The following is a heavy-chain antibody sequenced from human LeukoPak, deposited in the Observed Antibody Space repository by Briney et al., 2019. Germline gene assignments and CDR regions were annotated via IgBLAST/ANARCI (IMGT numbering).Heavy chain of an antibody. CDR3: ARDRGGGHMDV. V-gene: IGHV3-13*01. CDR2: IGTTGDT. CDR1: GFTFTTYD. J-gene: IGHJ6*03. D-gene: IGHD2-15*01. Sequence: GGSLRLSCAASGFTFTTYDMHWVRQATGKGLEWVSAIGTTGDTYYPGSVKGRFTISRENAKNSLYLQMNSLRAGDTAVCYCARDRGGGHMDVWGKGTTVIISS.